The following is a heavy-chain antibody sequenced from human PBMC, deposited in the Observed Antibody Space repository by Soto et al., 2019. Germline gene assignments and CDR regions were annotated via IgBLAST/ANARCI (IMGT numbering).Heavy chain of an antibody. CDR3: ARPSLGVSGLRS. Sequence: QVQLVQSGADVKRPGASVTVSCKTSGHTFNVHYIHWVRQAPGQDLEWMGYINPNTGGTDYAEKFQGRVTITRDTSISTAYMELRSLRSDDTAVYYCARPSLGVSGLRSWGQGTLITVS. J-gene: IGHJ5*02. CDR2: INPNTGGT. CDR1: GHTFNVHY. D-gene: IGHD6-19*01. V-gene: IGHV1-2*02.